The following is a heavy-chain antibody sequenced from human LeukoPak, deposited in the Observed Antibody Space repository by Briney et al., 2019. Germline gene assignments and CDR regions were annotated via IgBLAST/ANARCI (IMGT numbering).Heavy chain of an antibody. J-gene: IGHJ6*03. V-gene: IGHV1-69*13. Sequence: SVKVSCKASGGTFSSYAISWVRQAPGQGLEWMGGIIPIFGTANYAQKFQGRVTITADESKSTAYMELSSLRSEDTAVYYCARAIFGVVNESYYYMDVWGKGTTVTVSS. CDR1: GGTFSSYA. CDR3: ARAIFGVVNESYYYMDV. D-gene: IGHD3-3*01. CDR2: IIPIFGTA.